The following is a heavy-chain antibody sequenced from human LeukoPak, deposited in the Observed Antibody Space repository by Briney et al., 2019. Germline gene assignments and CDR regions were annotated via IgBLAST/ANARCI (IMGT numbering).Heavy chain of an antibody. J-gene: IGHJ6*03. D-gene: IGHD6-13*01. Sequence: PGGSLRLSCAASGFTFNSHRMSWVRQAPGKGLEWVANIKEDGTEKFYVDSVKGRFTVSRDNARASVFLQMNSLRAEDTAVYYCAAKTGYSSSWYNNYYYYMDVWGKGTTVTISS. CDR2: IKEDGTEK. CDR3: AAKTGYSSSWYNNYYYYMDV. V-gene: IGHV3-7*01. CDR1: GFTFNSHR.